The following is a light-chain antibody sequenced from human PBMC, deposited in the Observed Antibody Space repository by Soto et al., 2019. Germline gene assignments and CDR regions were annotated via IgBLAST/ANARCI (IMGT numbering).Light chain of an antibody. Sequence: QSALTQPASVSGSPGQSITVSCTGTNTDVGGYNYVSWYQHRPGKAPRLMIYEVRNRLSGVSNRFSGSKSGNTASLTISGLRSGDEADYHCAAWDDSLSGQVFGGGTKLTVL. J-gene: IGLJ3*02. CDR2: EVR. CDR1: NTDVGGYNY. CDR3: AAWDDSLSGQV. V-gene: IGLV2-14*01.